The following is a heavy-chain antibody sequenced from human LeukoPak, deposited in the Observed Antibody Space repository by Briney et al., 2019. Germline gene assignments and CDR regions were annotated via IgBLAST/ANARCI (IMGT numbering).Heavy chain of an antibody. D-gene: IGHD6-13*01. CDR1: GGSISSSTYY. J-gene: IGHJ5*02. CDR2: IYYSGST. CDR3: ARDHLYSSSKWFDP. V-gene: IGHV4-39*07. Sequence: SETLSLTCTVSGGSISSSTYYWGWIRQPPGKGLEWIGSIYYSGSTYYNPSLKSRVTISVDTSKNQFSLKLSSVTAADTAVYYCARDHLYSSSKWFDPWGQGTLVTVSS.